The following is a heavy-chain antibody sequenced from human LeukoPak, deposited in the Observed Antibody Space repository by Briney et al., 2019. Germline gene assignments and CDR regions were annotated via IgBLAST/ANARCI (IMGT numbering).Heavy chain of an antibody. V-gene: IGHV3-23*01. Sequence: GGSLRLSCAASGFTFSSYAMSWVRQAPGKGLEWVSAISGSGGSTYYADSVKGRFTISRDNSKNTPYLQMNSLRAEDTAVYYCAKSRDILTGYYVDYFDYWGQGTLVTVSS. J-gene: IGHJ4*02. CDR2: ISGSGGST. D-gene: IGHD3-9*01. CDR1: GFTFSSYA. CDR3: AKSRDILTGYYVDYFDY.